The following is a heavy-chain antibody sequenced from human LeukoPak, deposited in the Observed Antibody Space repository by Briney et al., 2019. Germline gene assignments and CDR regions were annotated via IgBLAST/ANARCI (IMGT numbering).Heavy chain of an antibody. CDR2: ISSGGST. CDR3: ARRTSNPVGAIDY. Sequence: PSETLSLTCTVSGGSISSSDYYWGWIRQPPEKGLEWIGAISSGGSTYYNPSLKSRVTISVDSSKNQFSLKLSSVTAADTAVYYCARRTSNPVGAIDYWGQGTLVTVSS. D-gene: IGHD1-26*01. CDR1: GGSISSSDYY. J-gene: IGHJ4*02. V-gene: IGHV4-39*01.